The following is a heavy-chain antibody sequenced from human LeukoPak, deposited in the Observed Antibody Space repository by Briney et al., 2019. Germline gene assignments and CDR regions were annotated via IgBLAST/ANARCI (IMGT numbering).Heavy chain of an antibody. J-gene: IGHJ4*02. CDR3: ARDKGTSYLSSFDY. V-gene: IGHV3-66*01. Sequence: HPGGSLRLSCAAPGFTVSSNYMSWVRQAPGKGLEWVSVIYSGGSTYYADSVKGRFTISRDNSKNTLYLQMNSLRAADTAVYYCARDKGTSYLSSFDYWGQGTLVTVSS. D-gene: IGHD6-6*01. CDR1: GFTVSSNY. CDR2: IYSGGST.